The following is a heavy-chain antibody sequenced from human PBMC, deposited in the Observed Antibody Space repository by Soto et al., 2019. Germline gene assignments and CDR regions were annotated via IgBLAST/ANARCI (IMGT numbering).Heavy chain of an antibody. J-gene: IGHJ4*02. Sequence: PGGALRLSCAASGFTFSSYCMHWVRQAPGKGLEWVSSISSSSSYIYYADSVKGRFTISRDNAKNSLYLQMNSLRAEDTAVYYCARDVSSGGLGFDYWGQGTLVTVSS. CDR2: ISSSSSYI. CDR3: ARDVSSGGLGFDY. D-gene: IGHD6-19*01. CDR1: GFTFSSYC. V-gene: IGHV3-21*01.